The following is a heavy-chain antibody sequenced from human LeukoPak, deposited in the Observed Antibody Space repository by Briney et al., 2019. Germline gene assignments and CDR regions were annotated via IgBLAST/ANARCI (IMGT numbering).Heavy chain of an antibody. CDR2: ISAYNGNT. D-gene: IGHD3-3*01. CDR1: CYTFTSYG. CDR3: ARVPPAPTYYDFWSGYYASWFDP. Sequence: ASVKVSCKASCYTFTSYGISWVRQAPGQGLEWMGWISAYNGNTNYAQKLQGRVTMTTDTSTSTAYMELRSLRSDDTAVYYCARVPPAPTYYDFWSGYYASWFDPWGQGTLVTVSS. V-gene: IGHV1-18*01. J-gene: IGHJ5*02.